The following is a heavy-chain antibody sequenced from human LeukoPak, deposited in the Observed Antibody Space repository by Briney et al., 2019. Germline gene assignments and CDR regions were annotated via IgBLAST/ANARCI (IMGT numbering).Heavy chain of an antibody. V-gene: IGHV4-39*01. CDR1: GGSISSSSYY. Sequence: SETLSLTCTVSGGSISSSSYYWGWIRQPPGKGLEWIGSIYYSGSTYYNPSHKSRVTISVDTSKNQFSLKLSSVTAADTAVYYCARSPDAEYFQHWGQGTLVTVSS. CDR2: IYYSGST. CDR3: ARSPDAEYFQH. J-gene: IGHJ1*01.